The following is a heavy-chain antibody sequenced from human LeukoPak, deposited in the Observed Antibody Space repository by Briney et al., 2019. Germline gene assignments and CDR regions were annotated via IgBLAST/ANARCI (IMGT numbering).Heavy chain of an antibody. V-gene: IGHV3-23*01. Sequence: GGSLRLSCAASGFTFSSYAVSWVRQAPGKGLEWVSAITGSGGYTYYADSVKGRFTISRDNSKNTLYLQMNSLRAEDTAIYYCAKVGVAGGYYWFDPWGQGTLVTVSS. J-gene: IGHJ5*02. CDR3: AKVGVAGGYYWFDP. D-gene: IGHD6-19*01. CDR2: ITGSGGYT. CDR1: GFTFSSYA.